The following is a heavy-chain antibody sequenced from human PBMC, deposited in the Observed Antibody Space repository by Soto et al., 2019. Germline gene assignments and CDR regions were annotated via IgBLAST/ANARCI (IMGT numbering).Heavy chain of an antibody. D-gene: IGHD2-15*01. J-gene: IGHJ6*04. CDR2: IYSGGST. V-gene: IGHV4-61*01. CDR3: ARFVRSCSAPPCSTRADV. Sequence: SETLSRTCTVSGGCVNSDTHSWSWIRQTPGKRLEWIGFIYSGGSTKNPSLRSRVTMSVDTSKNQFSLKLRSVIVAETAVYHCARFVRSCSAPPCSTRADVWGDGITATVSP. CDR1: GGCVNSDTHS.